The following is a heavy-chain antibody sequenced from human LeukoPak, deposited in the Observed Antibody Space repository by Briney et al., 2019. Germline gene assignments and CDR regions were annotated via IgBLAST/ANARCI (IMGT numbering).Heavy chain of an antibody. V-gene: IGHV4-34*01. CDR2: INHSGST. D-gene: IGHD2-15*01. Sequence: SETLSLTCAVYGGSFSGYYWSWIRQPPGKGLEWIGEINHSGSTNYNPSLKSRVTVSVDTSKNQFSLKLSSVTAADTAVYYCARDCEVVVAATPQRIDWFDPWGQGTLVTVSS. CDR1: GGSFSGYY. CDR3: ARDCEVVVAATPQRIDWFDP. J-gene: IGHJ5*02.